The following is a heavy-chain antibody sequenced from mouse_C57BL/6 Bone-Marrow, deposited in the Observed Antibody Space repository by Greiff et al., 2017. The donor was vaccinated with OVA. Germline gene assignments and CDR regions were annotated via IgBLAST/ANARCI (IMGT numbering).Heavy chain of an antibody. CDR1: GFTFSSYT. CDR3: ARRTPLYYYGSSPYYFDY. V-gene: IGHV5-9*01. CDR2: ISGGGGNT. Sequence: EVHLVESGGGLVKPGGSLKLSCAASGFTFSSYTMSWVRQTPEKRLEWVATISGGGGNTYYPDSVKGRFTISRDNAKNTLYLQMSSLRSEDTALYYCARRTPLYYYGSSPYYFDYWGQGTTLTVSS. J-gene: IGHJ2*01. D-gene: IGHD1-1*01.